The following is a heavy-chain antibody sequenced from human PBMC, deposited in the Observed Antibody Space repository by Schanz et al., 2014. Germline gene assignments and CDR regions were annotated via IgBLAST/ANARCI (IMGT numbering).Heavy chain of an antibody. CDR1: GGTFNDYT. CDR2: IIPFLSIA. D-gene: IGHD3-16*01. J-gene: IGHJ5*02. Sequence: QVQLVQSGAEVKKPGSTVTVSCTASGGTFNDYTFTWVRQAPGLGLEWMGRIIPFLSIANYAHKFQGRITITADKSTNTIYLELPTLTSEDTALYYCAREGRTYGQGWFDTWGQGTLITVSS. V-gene: IGHV1-69*08. CDR3: AREGRTYGQGWFDT.